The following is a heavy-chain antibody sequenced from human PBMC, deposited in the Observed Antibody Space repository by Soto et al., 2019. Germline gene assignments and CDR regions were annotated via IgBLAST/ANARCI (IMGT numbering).Heavy chain of an antibody. CDR2: IIPICGTA. V-gene: IGHV1-69*12. CDR3: ARDLGYGGNSECYYYYGMDV. Sequence: QVQLVQSGAEVKKPGSSVKVSCKASGGTFSSYAISWVRQAPGQGLEWMGGIIPICGTANYAQKFQGRVTIAAHGYTSTAYMELSSLGSEDTAVYYCARDLGYGGNSECYYYYGMDVWGQGTTVTVSS. CDR1: GGTFSSYA. D-gene: IGHD4-17*01. J-gene: IGHJ6*02.